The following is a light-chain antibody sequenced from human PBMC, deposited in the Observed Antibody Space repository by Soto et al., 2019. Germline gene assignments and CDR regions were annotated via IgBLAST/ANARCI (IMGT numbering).Light chain of an antibody. CDR1: SSNIGINT. Sequence: QSVLTQPPSASGTPGQRVTISCSGSSSNIGINTADWFQQLPGTAPKLLIYNNNQRPSGVPDRFSGSKSGTSASLAISGLQSEDESDYYCAAWDDSLNGYVFGTGTKVTVL. J-gene: IGLJ1*01. CDR2: NNN. CDR3: AAWDDSLNGYV. V-gene: IGLV1-44*01.